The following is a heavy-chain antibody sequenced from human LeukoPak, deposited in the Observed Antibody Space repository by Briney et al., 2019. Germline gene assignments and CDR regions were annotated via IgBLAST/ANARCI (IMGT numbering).Heavy chain of an antibody. D-gene: IGHD6-13*01. CDR1: GFSITSGYN. V-gene: IGHV4-38-2*02. CDR3: VREPGAAAGDKDY. J-gene: IGHJ4*02. Sequence: KPSETLSLTCTVSGFSITSGYNWGWIRQPPGKGLEWIGSVYHTGYKYYNPSLKSRLTMSVDTSKNQFSLRLTSVTAADTAVYYCVREPGAAAGDKDYWGQGIVVAVSS. CDR2: VYHTGYK.